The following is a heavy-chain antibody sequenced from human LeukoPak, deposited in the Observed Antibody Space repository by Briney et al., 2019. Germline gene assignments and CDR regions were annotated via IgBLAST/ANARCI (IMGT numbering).Heavy chain of an antibody. CDR2: INHSGST. D-gene: IGHD3-10*01. CDR3: ARARGITMVRGAICFDY. J-gene: IGHJ4*02. CDR1: GGSFSGYY. V-gene: IGHV4-34*01. Sequence: SETLSLTCAVYGGSFSGYYWSWIRQPPGKGLEWIGEINHSGSTNYNPSLKSRVTISVDTSKNQFSLKLSSVTAADTAVYYCARARGITMVRGAICFDYWGQGTLVTVSS.